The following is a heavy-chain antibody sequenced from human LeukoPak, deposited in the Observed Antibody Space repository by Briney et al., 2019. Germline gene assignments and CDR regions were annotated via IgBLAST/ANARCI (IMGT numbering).Heavy chain of an antibody. J-gene: IGHJ4*02. CDR3: AKGIIHGDYGNYFDY. V-gene: IGHV3-43*02. D-gene: IGHD4-17*01. CDR1: GFTFDDYA. Sequence: PGGSLRLSCAASGFTFDDYAMHWVRQAPGKGLEWVSLISGDGGSTYYADSVKGRFTISRDNSKNSLYLQMNSPRTEDTALYYCAKGIIHGDYGNYFDYWGQGTLVTVSS. CDR2: ISGDGGST.